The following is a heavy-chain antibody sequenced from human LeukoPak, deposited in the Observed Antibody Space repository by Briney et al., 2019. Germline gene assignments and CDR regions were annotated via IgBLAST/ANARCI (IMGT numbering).Heavy chain of an antibody. CDR1: GYTFTSYY. J-gene: IGHJ4*02. V-gene: IGHV1-46*01. D-gene: IGHD1-26*01. Sequence: GASVKVSCKASGYTFTSYYMHWVRQAPGQGLEWMGIINPGGGGTNYAQKFEGRVTMTRDTSTSTVSMELSSLRSEDTAVYYCARAQSYYDYWGQGTLVTVSS. CDR2: INPGGGGT. CDR3: ARAQSYYDY.